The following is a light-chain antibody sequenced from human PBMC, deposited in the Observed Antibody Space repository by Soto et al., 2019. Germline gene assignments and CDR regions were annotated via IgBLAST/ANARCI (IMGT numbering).Light chain of an antibody. V-gene: IGLV3-9*01. Sequence: SYELTQPLSVSVALGQTARSTCGGNNIGSKNVHWYQQKPGQAPVLVIYRDSNRPSGIPERFSGSNSGNTATLTISRAQAGDEADYSCQVWDSSTARVFGGGTKLTVL. CDR1: NIGSKN. J-gene: IGLJ3*02. CDR2: RDS. CDR3: QVWDSSTARV.